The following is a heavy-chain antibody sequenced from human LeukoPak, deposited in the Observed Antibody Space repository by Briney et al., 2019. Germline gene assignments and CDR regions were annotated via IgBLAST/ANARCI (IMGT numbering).Heavy chain of an antibody. D-gene: IGHD3-3*01. J-gene: IGHJ4*02. Sequence: ASVKVSCKASGYIFTSYYMHWVRQAPGQGLEWMGRIIPILGIANYAQKFQGRVTITADKSTSTAYMELSSLRSEDTAVYYCAGETYDFWSGYLETQDYWGQGTLVTVSS. CDR1: GYIFTSYY. CDR2: IIPILGIA. V-gene: IGHV1-69*04. CDR3: AGETYDFWSGYLETQDY.